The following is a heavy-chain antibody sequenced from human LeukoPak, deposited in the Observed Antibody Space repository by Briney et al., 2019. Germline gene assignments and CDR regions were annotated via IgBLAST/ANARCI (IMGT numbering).Heavy chain of an antibody. J-gene: IGHJ3*02. CDR2: IYYSGST. CDR1: GGPISSYY. V-gene: IGHV4-59*01. CDR3: ARVRMQSDAFDI. Sequence: PSETLSLTCTVSGGPISSYYWSWIRQPPGKGLEWIGYIYYSGSTNYNPSLKSRVTISVDTSKNQFSLKLSSVTAADTAVYYCARVRMQSDAFDIWGQGTMVTVSS.